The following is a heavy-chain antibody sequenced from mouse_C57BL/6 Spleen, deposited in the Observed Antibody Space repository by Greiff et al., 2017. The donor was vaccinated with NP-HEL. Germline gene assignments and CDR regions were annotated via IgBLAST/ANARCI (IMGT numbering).Heavy chain of an antibody. Sequence: QVQLQQPGAELVMPGASVKLSCKASGYTFTSYWMHWVKQRPGQGLEWIGEIDPSDSYTNYNQTFKGKSTLTVDKSSSTAYMQLSSLTSEDSAVYYCARTGSSGSYYAMDYWGQGTSVTVSS. D-gene: IGHD3-2*02. V-gene: IGHV1-69*01. CDR3: ARTGSSGSYYAMDY. CDR2: IDPSDSYT. CDR1: GYTFTSYW. J-gene: IGHJ4*01.